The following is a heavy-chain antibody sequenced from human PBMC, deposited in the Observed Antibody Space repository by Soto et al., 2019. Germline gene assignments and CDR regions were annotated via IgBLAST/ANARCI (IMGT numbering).Heavy chain of an antibody. V-gene: IGHV1-69*13. J-gene: IGHJ6*02. CDR2: IIPIFGTA. Sequence: SVKVSCKASGCTFSSYAISWVRQAPGQGLEWMGGIIPIFGTANYAQKFQGRVTITADESTSTAYMELSSLRSEDTAVYYCARANGLTGIAARYGYYYGMDVWGQGTTVTVSS. D-gene: IGHD6-6*01. CDR3: ARANGLTGIAARYGYYYGMDV. CDR1: GCTFSSYA.